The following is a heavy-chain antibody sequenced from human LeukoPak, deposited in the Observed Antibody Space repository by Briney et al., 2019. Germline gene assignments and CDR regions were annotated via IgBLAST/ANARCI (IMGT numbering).Heavy chain of an antibody. V-gene: IGHV4-59*08. CDR2: IYYGGST. CDR1: GVSISTFY. Sequence: NPSETLSLTCSVSGVSISTFYWSWIRQPPGKGLEWIGYIYYGGSTNYNPSLKSRVTILEDTSENQFSLKLSSVTAADTAVYYCARQGGSGWYDYYYGMDVWGQGTTVTVSS. J-gene: IGHJ6*02. D-gene: IGHD6-19*01. CDR3: ARQGGSGWYDYYYGMDV.